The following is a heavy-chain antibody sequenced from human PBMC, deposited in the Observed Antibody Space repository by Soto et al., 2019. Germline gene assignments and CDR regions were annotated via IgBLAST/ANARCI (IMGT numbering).Heavy chain of an antibody. Sequence: ASVKFSFNTSGYTFSNYGITWVRQAPGQALEWLGWISLYSDGTNYAQKFQGRVSMTTDTSTTTAYMELRSLRSDDTAVYYCARVVPGAEAWFGPWGQGTLVTVSS. CDR3: ARVVPGAEAWFGP. D-gene: IGHD1-26*01. CDR2: ISLYSDGT. CDR1: GYTFSNYG. J-gene: IGHJ5*02. V-gene: IGHV1-18*01.